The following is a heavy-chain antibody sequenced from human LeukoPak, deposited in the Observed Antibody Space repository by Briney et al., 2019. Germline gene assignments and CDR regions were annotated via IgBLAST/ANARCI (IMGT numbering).Heavy chain of an antibody. CDR3: ARSYYDFWSGSYYYYMDV. D-gene: IGHD3-3*01. CDR1: GGSVSSGCCY. Sequence: PSETLSLTCTVSGGSVSSGCCYWIWIRPPPGKGLVCIGYISNSGSTNYNPSLKSRVTISVDTSKNQLSLNLNSVTAADTAVYYCARSYYDFWSGSYYYYMDVWGKGTTVTVSS. J-gene: IGHJ6*03. CDR2: ISNSGST. V-gene: IGHV4-61*01.